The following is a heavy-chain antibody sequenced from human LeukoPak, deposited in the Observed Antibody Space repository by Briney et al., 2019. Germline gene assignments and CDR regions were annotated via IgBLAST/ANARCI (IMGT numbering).Heavy chain of an antibody. CDR2: ISHDGSNN. J-gene: IGHJ6*02. CDR1: GFTFSDYY. V-gene: IGHV3-30*18. CDR3: AKDTCSGGSCYYYYGMDV. Sequence: TGGSLRLSCAASGFTFSDYYMSWIRQAPGKGLEWVAVISHDGSNNCYADSVKGRFTISRDNSKNTLYLQMISLRAEDTAVYYCAKDTCSGGSCYYYYGMDVWGQGATVTVSS. D-gene: IGHD2-15*01.